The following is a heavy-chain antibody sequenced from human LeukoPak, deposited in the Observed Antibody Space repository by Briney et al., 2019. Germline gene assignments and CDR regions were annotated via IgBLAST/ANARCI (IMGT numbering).Heavy chain of an antibody. Sequence: SETLPLTCTVSGGSISSSSYYWGWIRQPPGKGLECIGSIYYSGSTYYNPSLKSRVTISVDTSKNQFSLKLSSVTAADTAVYYCAKIAGYCSGGSCYSPRYYFDYWGQGTLVTVSP. D-gene: IGHD2-15*01. CDR1: GGSISSSSYY. J-gene: IGHJ4*02. CDR3: AKIAGYCSGGSCYSPRYYFDY. CDR2: IYYSGST. V-gene: IGHV4-39*07.